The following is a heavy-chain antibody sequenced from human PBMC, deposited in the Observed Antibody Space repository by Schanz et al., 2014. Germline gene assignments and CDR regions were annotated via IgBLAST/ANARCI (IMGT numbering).Heavy chain of an antibody. Sequence: QVQLVESGGGVVQFGRSLRLSCVASGFTFSSYGMHWVRQAPGKGLEWVAVIWYDENNKYYADSVRGRFTISRDRFQNTLYLQMSSLRAEDTAVYYCARPRVGDGEADYWGQGTLVTVSS. CDR3: ARPRVGDGEADY. D-gene: IGHD4-17*01. V-gene: IGHV3-33*01. CDR1: GFTFSSYG. CDR2: IWYDENNK. J-gene: IGHJ4*02.